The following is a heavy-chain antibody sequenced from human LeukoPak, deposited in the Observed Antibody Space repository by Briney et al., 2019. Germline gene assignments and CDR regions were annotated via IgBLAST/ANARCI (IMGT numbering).Heavy chain of an antibody. Sequence: GGSLRLFCALSGFTFSSYCAHWVRQAPGKGLEWVAVIWYDVNHKYYADSVKGRFIISRDNSKNTLFLQMNSLRAEDTATYYCARPYGDYATGAPDVWEQGTLVTVSS. CDR3: ARPYGDYATGAPDV. J-gene: IGHJ3*01. D-gene: IGHD4-17*01. CDR1: GFTFSSYC. V-gene: IGHV3-33*01. CDR2: IWYDVNHK.